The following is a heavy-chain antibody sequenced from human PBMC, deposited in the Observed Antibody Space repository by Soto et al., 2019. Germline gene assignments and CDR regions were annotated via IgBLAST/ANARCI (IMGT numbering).Heavy chain of an antibody. D-gene: IGHD5-12*01. J-gene: IGHJ5*02. V-gene: IGHV4-59*12. CDR3: ARDRRWLPRGPNNWLDL. Sequence: SETLSLTCTISGDSSSSYYWSWIRQPPGKGLEWIGYIYYDGNSQHNPSLKSRVTMSIDTSKNQFSLNLSSVTAADTAVYYCARDRRWLPRGPNNWLDLWGQGTQVTVSS. CDR2: IYYDGNS. CDR1: GDSSSSYY.